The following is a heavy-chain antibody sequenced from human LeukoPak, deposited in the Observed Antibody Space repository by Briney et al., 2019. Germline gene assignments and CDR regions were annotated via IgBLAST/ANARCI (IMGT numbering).Heavy chain of an antibody. CDR2: IYYSGST. V-gene: IGHV4-61*01. CDR3: ARIRSNWFDP. Sequence: SETLSLTCTVSGDSVSSGSYYWSWIRQPPGKGLEWIGYIYYSGSTNYNPSLKSRVTISVDTSKNQFSLKLSSVTAADTAVYYCARIRSNWFDPWGQGTLVTVSS. CDR1: GDSVSSGSYY. J-gene: IGHJ5*02.